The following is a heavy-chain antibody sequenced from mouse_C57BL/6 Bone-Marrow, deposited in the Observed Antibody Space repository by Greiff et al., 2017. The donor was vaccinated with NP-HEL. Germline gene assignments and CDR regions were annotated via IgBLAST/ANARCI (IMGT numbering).Heavy chain of an antibody. J-gene: IGHJ4*01. Sequence: EVKLMESGEGLVKPGGSLKLSCAASGFTFSSYAMSWVRQTPEKRLEWVAYISSGGDYIYYADTVKGRFTISRDNARNTLYLQMSSLKSEDTAMYYCTRRYYDFFYAMDYWGQGTSVTVSS. CDR3: TRRYYDFFYAMDY. CDR1: GFTFSSYA. V-gene: IGHV5S21*01. D-gene: IGHD2-4*01. CDR2: ISSGGDYI.